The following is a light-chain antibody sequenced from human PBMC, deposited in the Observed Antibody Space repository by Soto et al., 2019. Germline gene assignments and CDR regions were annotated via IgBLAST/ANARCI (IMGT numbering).Light chain of an antibody. Sequence: EIVLTQSPGTLSLSAGERATLSCGASQSVTSNYLAWYQQKPGQAPRLLIFGASIRVTGIPDRFSGSGSGTEFTLTISSLQSEDFAVYYCQQYNNWPITFGQGTRLEIK. J-gene: IGKJ5*01. CDR3: QQYNNWPIT. CDR2: GAS. CDR1: QSVTSN. V-gene: IGKV3D-15*01.